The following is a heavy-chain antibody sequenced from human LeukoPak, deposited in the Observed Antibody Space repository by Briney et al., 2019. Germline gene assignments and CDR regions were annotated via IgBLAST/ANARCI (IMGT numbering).Heavy chain of an antibody. D-gene: IGHD1-7*01. CDR1: GGSISSSSYY. J-gene: IGHJ6*03. CDR3: ARGVLELPPYYYMDV. CDR2: IYYSGST. V-gene: IGHV4-39*07. Sequence: PSETLSLTCTVSGGSISSSSYYWGWIRQPPGKGLEWIGCIYYSGSTYYNPSLKSRVTISVDTSKNQFSLKLSSVTAADTAVYYCARGVLELPPYYYMDVWGKGTTVTVSS.